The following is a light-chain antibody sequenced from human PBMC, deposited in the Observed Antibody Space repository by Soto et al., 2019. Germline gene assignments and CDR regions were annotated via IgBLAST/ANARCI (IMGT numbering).Light chain of an antibody. Sequence: IVLTQSPATLSLSPGARATLSCRAGQSVSNYLAWYQQKPGQAPRLLIYDTFNRATGIPARFSGSVSGTDFTLTSSSLEHDDLAVYFWVQRSSWPWTIGQGTKVEIK. CDR1: QSVSNY. J-gene: IGKJ1*01. V-gene: IGKV3-11*01. CDR3: VQRSSWPWT. CDR2: DTF.